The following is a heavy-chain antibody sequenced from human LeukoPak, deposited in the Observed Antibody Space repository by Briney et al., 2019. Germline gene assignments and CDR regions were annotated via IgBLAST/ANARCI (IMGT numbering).Heavy chain of an antibody. Sequence: PGGSLRLSCAASGFTFSSHWMHWVRHAPGKGLEWVSSISSSSSYIYYADSVKGRFTISRDNAKNSLYLQMNSLRAEDTAVYYCARGGYMVRGVTSQSDYWGQGTLVTVSS. CDR3: ARGGYMVRGVTSQSDY. CDR1: GFTFSSHW. CDR2: ISSSSSYI. V-gene: IGHV3-21*01. J-gene: IGHJ4*02. D-gene: IGHD3-10*01.